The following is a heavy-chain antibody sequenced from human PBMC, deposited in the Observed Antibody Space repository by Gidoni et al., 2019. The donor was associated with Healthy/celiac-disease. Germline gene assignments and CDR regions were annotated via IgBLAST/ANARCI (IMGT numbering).Heavy chain of an antibody. CDR2: IIPSFGTA. CDR1: GGTFSSYA. CDR3: ARDQGVVPAANYYYYGMDV. D-gene: IGHD2-2*01. Sequence: QVQLVQSGAEVKKPGSSVKVSCKASGGTFSSYAISWVRQAPGQGLEWMGGIIPSFGTANYAQKFQGRVTITADESTSTAYMELSSLRSEDTAVYYCARDQGVVPAANYYYYGMDVWGQGTTVTVSS. V-gene: IGHV1-69*01. J-gene: IGHJ6*02.